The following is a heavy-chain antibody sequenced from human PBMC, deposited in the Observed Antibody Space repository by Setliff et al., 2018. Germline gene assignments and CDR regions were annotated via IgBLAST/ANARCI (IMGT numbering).Heavy chain of an antibody. D-gene: IGHD3-3*01. CDR3: ARMSGFQYIDV. Sequence: PSETLSLTCTVSGGPFSGASIWSWIRQPPGKGLEWIGSMYYGGGGSTYYNASLKSRVTISLDTSKNQFSLSLTSVTAADTAVYYCARMSGFQYIDVWGKGTTVTVSS. V-gene: IGHV4-38-2*02. J-gene: IGHJ6*03. CDR2: MYYGGGGST. CDR1: GGPFSGASI.